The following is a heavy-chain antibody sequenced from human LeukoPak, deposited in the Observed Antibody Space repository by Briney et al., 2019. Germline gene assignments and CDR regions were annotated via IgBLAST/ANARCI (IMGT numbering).Heavy chain of an antibody. CDR3: AGGLSIVATSLFDY. CDR2: IKQDGSEK. CDR1: GFTFSSYV. J-gene: IGHJ4*02. Sequence: GGSLRLSCAASGFTFSSYVMSWVRQAPGKGLEWVANIKQDGSEKYYVDSVKGRFTISRDNAKNSLYLQMNSLRAEDTAVYYCAGGLSIVATSLFDYWGQGTLVTVSS. V-gene: IGHV3-7*01. D-gene: IGHD5-12*01.